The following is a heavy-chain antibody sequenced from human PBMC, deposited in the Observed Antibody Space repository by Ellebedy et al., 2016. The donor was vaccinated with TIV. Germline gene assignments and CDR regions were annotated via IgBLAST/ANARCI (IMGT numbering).Heavy chain of an antibody. J-gene: IGHJ3*02. CDR3: ATVMTTVTNDAFHI. Sequence: AASVKVSCKASGYTFTTYAMHWVRQAPEQRLEWMGWINAGNGNTKYSQKFQGRVTITRDTSASTAYMELSSLRSEDTAVYYCATVMTTVTNDAFHIWGQGTMVTVSS. V-gene: IGHV1-3*01. CDR2: INAGNGNT. D-gene: IGHD4-17*01. CDR1: GYTFTTYA.